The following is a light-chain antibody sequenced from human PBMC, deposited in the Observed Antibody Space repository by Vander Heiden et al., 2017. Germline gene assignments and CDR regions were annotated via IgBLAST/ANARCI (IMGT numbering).Light chain of an antibody. J-gene: IGLJ3*02. Sequence: QSALTQPASVSGSPGQSITISCTGTSSDIGTYIYVSWNQQHPDKAPKLMIYDVSNRPSGISNRFSGSKSGNTASLTISGLQSEDEAYYFCSSYTSSDTLWVFGGGTKLTVL. CDR1: SSDIGTYIY. V-gene: IGLV2-14*03. CDR3: SSYTSSDTLWV. CDR2: DVS.